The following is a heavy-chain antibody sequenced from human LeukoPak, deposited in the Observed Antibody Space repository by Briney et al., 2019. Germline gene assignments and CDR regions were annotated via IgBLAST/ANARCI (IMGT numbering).Heavy chain of an antibody. CDR2: INHSGST. CDR1: GGSFSGYY. Sequence: PSETLSLTCAVYGGSFSGYYWSWIRQPPGKGLEWIGEINHSGSTNYNPSLKSRVTISVDTSKNQFSLKLSSVTAADTAVYYCARTRYDFWSGYYSHSLSWFDPWGQGTLVTVSS. V-gene: IGHV4-34*01. J-gene: IGHJ5*02. D-gene: IGHD3-3*01. CDR3: ARTRYDFWSGYYSHSLSWFDP.